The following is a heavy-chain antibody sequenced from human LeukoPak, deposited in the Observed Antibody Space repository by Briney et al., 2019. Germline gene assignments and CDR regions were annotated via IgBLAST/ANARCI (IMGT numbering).Heavy chain of an antibody. CDR3: AKGTRSSWYGLDYFDY. D-gene: IGHD6-13*01. Sequence: PGRSLRLSCAASGFTFSSYAMSWVRQAPGKGLEWVSAISGSGGSTYYADSVKGRFTISRDNSKNTLYLQMNSLRAEDTAVYYCAKGTRSSWYGLDYFDYWGQGTLVTVSS. CDR1: GFTFSSYA. J-gene: IGHJ4*02. CDR2: ISGSGGST. V-gene: IGHV3-23*01.